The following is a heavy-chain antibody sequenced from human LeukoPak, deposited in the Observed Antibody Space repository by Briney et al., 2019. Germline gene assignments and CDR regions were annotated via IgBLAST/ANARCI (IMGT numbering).Heavy chain of an antibody. CDR1: GYTFTDYG. J-gene: IGHJ3*02. D-gene: IGHD3-22*01. V-gene: IGHV1-18*01. Sequence: ASAKVSCKAYGYTFTDYGVTWVRQAPGQGLEWMGWISGHNGKTDYAQKFQGRVTMTTDTSTNTAYMELRSLTSDDTAVYYCARLRYYDSWGDAFDIWGQGTMVTVSS. CDR2: ISGHNGKT. CDR3: ARLRYYDSWGDAFDI.